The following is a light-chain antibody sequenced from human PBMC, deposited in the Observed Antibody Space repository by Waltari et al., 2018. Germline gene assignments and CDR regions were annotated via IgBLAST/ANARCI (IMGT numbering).Light chain of an antibody. Sequence: EIVLTQSPATLSLSPGERATLSCRASQSVSSYLAWYQQKPGQAPRLLIYDASNRASGIPVRFSGSGSGTDFTVTISSLEPEDFAIYYCQQRRNWPSTFGQGTRLEIK. CDR1: QSVSSY. CDR2: DAS. CDR3: QQRRNWPST. J-gene: IGKJ5*01. V-gene: IGKV3-11*01.